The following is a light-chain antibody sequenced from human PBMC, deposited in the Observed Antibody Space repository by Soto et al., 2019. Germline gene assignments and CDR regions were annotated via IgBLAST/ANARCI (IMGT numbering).Light chain of an antibody. CDR2: GAS. CDR1: QSVSSN. Sequence: EIVMTQSPSTLAVSPGERATLSCRASQSVSSNLAWYQQKPGQAPRLLIYGASSRATGVPDRISGSGSGTDFALTINRLEAEDFAVYYCQQYESSPITFGQGTRLEI. CDR3: QQYESSPIT. J-gene: IGKJ5*01. V-gene: IGKV3D-15*01.